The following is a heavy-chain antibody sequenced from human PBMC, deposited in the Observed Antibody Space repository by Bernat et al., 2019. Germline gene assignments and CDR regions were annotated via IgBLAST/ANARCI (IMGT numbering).Heavy chain of an antibody. D-gene: IGHD3-10*01. V-gene: IGHV3-74*01. CDR3: ARDNIGN. CDR1: GFTFSSYL. Sequence: EVQLVESGGCLVPPGGSLRLSCAASGFTFSSYLKHWVRQAPGKGLVWVSRINCDGSSTSYGDSVKGRFIISRDSANSTLYLQMNSLGAEDTAVYYCARDNIGNWGQGTLVTVSS. J-gene: IGHJ4*02. CDR2: INCDGSST.